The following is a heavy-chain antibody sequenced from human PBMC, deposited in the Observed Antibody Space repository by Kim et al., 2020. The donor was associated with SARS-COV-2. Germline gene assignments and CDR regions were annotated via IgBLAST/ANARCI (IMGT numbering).Heavy chain of an antibody. J-gene: IGHJ4*02. CDR2: ISDSGRST. CDR1: GFTFSSNA. Sequence: GGSLRLSCAASGFTFSSNAMSWVRQAPGKGLEWVSFISDSGRSTYYANSVKGRFTISRDNSKNMLYLQMDSLRAEDTAIYYCAKGGWLDDWGQGILITVS. D-gene: IGHD3-22*01. CDR3: AKGGWLDD. V-gene: IGHV3-23*01.